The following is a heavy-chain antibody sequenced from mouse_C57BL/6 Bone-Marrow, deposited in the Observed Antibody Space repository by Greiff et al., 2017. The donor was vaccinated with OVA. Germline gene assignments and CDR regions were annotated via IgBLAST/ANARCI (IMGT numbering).Heavy chain of an antibody. V-gene: IGHV5-6*01. CDR3: ARHDYGYY. Sequence: EVQRVESGGDLVKPGGSLKLSCAASGFTFSSYGMSWVRQTPDKRLEWVATISSGGSYTYYPDSVKGRFTISRDNAKNTLYLQMSSLKSEDTAMYYCARHDYGYYWGQGTSVTVSS. J-gene: IGHJ4*01. CDR2: ISSGGSYT. CDR1: GFTFSSYG. D-gene: IGHD1-1*01.